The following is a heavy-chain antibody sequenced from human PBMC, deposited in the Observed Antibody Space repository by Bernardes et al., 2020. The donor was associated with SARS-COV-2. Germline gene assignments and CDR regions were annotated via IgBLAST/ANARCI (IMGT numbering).Heavy chain of an antibody. V-gene: IGHV4-59*01. Sequence: SETLSLTCTVSGGSISSYYWSWIRQPPGKGLEWIGYIYYSGSTNYNPSLKSRVTISVDTSKNQFSLKLSSVTAADTAVYYCARESTYSSGWYYLDYWGQGTLVTVSS. D-gene: IGHD6-19*01. J-gene: IGHJ4*02. CDR3: ARESTYSSGWYYLDY. CDR1: GGSISSYY. CDR2: IYYSGST.